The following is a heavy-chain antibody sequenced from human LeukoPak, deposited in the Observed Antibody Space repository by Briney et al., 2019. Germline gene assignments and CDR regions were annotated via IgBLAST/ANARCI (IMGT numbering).Heavy chain of an antibody. V-gene: IGHV3-74*01. CDR1: GFIFSSYW. Sequence: GGSLRLSCAASGFIFSSYWMHWVRQAPGKGLVWVAHINSDGRSTNYADSVMGRFTISRDNAKNTLYLQMNSLRAEDTALYYCAREVFFQFDLWGQGALVTVSS. CDR3: AREVFFQFDL. CDR2: INSDGRST. J-gene: IGHJ4*02.